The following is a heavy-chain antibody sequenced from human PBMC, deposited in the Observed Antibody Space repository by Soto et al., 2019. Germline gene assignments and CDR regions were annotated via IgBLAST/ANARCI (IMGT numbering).Heavy chain of an antibody. CDR1: GFTFSGSA. CDR2: IRSKANSYAT. J-gene: IGHJ4*02. D-gene: IGHD3-22*01. Sequence: GSLRLSCAASGFTFSGSAMHWVRQASGKGLEWVGRIRSKANSYATAYAASVKGRFTISRDDSKNTAYLQMNSLKTEDTAVYYCTRQNYYDSSGYHYWGQGTLVTVSS. V-gene: IGHV3-73*01. CDR3: TRQNYYDSSGYHY.